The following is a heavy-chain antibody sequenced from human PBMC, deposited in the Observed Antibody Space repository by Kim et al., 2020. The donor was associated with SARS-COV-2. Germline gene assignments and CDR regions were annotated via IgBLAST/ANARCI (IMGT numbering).Heavy chain of an antibody. CDR3: ARGRSSSWYFDL. Sequence: SETLSLTCTVSGGSISSHYWSWIRQPPGKGLEWIGYIYYSGSTNYNPSLKSRVTISVDTSKNQFSLKLSAVTAADTAVYYCARGRSSSWYFDLWGRGTLVTVSS. D-gene: IGHD6-13*01. CDR2: IYYSGST. V-gene: IGHV4-59*11. J-gene: IGHJ2*01. CDR1: GGSISSHY.